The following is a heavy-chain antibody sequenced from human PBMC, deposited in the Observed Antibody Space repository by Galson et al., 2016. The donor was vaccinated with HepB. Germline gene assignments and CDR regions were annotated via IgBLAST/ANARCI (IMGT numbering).Heavy chain of an antibody. V-gene: IGHV1-46*01. J-gene: IGHJ6*02. D-gene: IGHD3-3*01. CDR3: AREEETYYDFWSGYYSVKWLNDYYNGLDV. CDR2: INPSDESR. Sequence: SVKVSCKAFGYNFTNYYMHWVRQAPGQGLEWMGIINPSDESRSYAQKFRDRVTMTRDTSTSTVYMEVSSLRSEDTAVYYCAREEETYYDFWSGYYSVKWLNDYYNGLDVWGQGTTVTVSS. CDR1: GYNFTNYY.